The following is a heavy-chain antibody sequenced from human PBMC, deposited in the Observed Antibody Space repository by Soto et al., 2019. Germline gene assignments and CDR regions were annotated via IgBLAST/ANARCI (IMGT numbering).Heavy chain of an antibody. J-gene: IGHJ4*02. V-gene: IGHV4-31*03. Sequence: KTSETLSLTCSVSGGSINSGGSHWTWIRQHPEKGLEWIGFIYYYNGATYSTSYNPSLQSRVVISVDTSKNQVSLNLRSVTAADTAVYFCAWGRDAYQNGFWGQGTLVTVSS. CDR1: GGSINSGGSH. CDR3: AWGRDAYQNGF. CDR2: IYYYNGAT. D-gene: IGHD2-8*01.